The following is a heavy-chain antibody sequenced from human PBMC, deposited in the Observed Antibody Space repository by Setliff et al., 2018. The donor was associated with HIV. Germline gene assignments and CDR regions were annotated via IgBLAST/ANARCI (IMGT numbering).Heavy chain of an antibody. CDR3: AKDMNYNNDYPGVLGS. D-gene: IGHD3-16*01. J-gene: IGHJ4*02. V-gene: IGHV3-30*02. Sequence: GGSLRLSCAASGFTFSSYGMHWVRQAPGKGLEWVAFIRYDGSNKYYADSVKGRFTISRDNSKNTLYLQMNSLRAEDTAVYYCAKDMNYNNDYPGVLGSWGRGTLVTVSS. CDR2: IRYDGSNK. CDR1: GFTFSSYG.